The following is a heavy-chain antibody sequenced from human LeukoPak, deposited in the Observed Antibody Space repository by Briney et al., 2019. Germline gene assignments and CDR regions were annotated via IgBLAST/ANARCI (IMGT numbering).Heavy chain of an antibody. CDR1: GDSISSGDYY. V-gene: IGHV4-61*02. CDR2: ISSSGST. J-gene: IGHJ4*02. CDR3: AKSNGYGLIDY. Sequence: SETLSLTCTVSGDSISSGDYYWSWIRQPAGKGLEWIGRISSSGSTNYNPSLKSRVTISVDTSKNQFSLKLSSVTAADTAMYYCAKSNGYGLIDYWGQGTLVTVSS. D-gene: IGHD5-12*01.